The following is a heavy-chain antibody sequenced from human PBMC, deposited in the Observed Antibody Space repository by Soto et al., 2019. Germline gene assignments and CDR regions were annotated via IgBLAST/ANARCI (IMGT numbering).Heavy chain of an antibody. CDR2: IYYSGST. V-gene: IGHV4-61*01. D-gene: IGHD1-26*01. Sequence: PSETLSLTCTVSGGSVSSGSYYWSWIRQPPGKGLEWIGYIYYSGSTNYNPSLKSRVTISVDTSKNQFSLKLSSVTAADTAVYYCARIRGELVNYWGQGTLVTVSS. CDR1: GGSVSSGSYY. J-gene: IGHJ4*02. CDR3: ARIRGELVNY.